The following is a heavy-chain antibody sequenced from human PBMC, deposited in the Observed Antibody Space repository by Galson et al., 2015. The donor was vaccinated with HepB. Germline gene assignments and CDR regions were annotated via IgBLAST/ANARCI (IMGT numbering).Heavy chain of an antibody. Sequence: SLRLSCAASGFTFSNYGMHWVRQAPGKGLEWVAFVRYDGSKKYYADSVKGRFSISRDNSKNTVFLQMNSLRAEDTSVYYCAKGLPQHWGQGTLVTVSP. J-gene: IGHJ1*01. CDR3: AKGLPQH. CDR1: GFTFSNYG. V-gene: IGHV3-30*02. CDR2: VRYDGSKK. D-gene: IGHD5-18*01.